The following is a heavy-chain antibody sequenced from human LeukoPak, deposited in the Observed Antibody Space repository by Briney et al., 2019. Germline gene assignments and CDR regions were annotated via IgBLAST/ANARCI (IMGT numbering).Heavy chain of an antibody. V-gene: IGHV4-4*07. CDR3: ARGFGSSWYYFDY. CDR1: GGSINNFY. Sequence: SEALSLTCTVSGGSINNFYWTWIRQPAGKGLEWIGRIYTSGSTNYNPSLESRVTMSLDTSKNQFSLKLRSVTAADTAVYYCARGFGSSWYYFDYWGQGTLVTVSS. D-gene: IGHD6-13*01. J-gene: IGHJ4*02. CDR2: IYTSGST.